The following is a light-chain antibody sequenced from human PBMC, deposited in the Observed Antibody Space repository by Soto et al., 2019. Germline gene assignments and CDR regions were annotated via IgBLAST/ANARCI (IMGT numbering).Light chain of an antibody. J-gene: IGKJ1*01. CDR2: GAS. Sequence: EIVVTQSPATLSVSPGERATLSCRASQSVRANLAWYRQKPGQAPRLLIYGASTRETGTPARFSGSGSGTEFTRAISSLQSEDFAVYYCQQYNDWMWTFGQGTKVDIK. CDR3: QQYNDWMWT. CDR1: QSVRAN. V-gene: IGKV3-15*01.